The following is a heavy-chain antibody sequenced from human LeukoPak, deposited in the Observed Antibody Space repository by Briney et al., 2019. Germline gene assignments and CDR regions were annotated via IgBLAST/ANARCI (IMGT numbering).Heavy chain of an antibody. Sequence: PGGSLRLSCAASGFTFSSCAMSWVRQAPGKGLEWVSVIGGSGGTTYYADSVKGRFTISRDNSKNTLYLQMNSLRAEDTAVYYCAKVSRGYSGYDYGYWGQGTLVTVSS. D-gene: IGHD5-12*01. CDR2: IGGSGGTT. CDR1: GFTFSSCA. CDR3: AKVSRGYSGYDYGY. V-gene: IGHV3-23*01. J-gene: IGHJ1*01.